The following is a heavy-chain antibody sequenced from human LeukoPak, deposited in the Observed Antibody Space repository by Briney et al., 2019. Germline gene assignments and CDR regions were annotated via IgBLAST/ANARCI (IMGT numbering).Heavy chain of an antibody. Sequence: YXWSWIRQPPGKGLEWIGYIYYSGSTYYNPSLKGRVTISVDTSKNQFSLKLSSVTAADTAVYYCARDRGYSYGPFDYWGQGTLVTVSS. V-gene: IGHV4-31*02. CDR1: YX. J-gene: IGHJ4*02. CDR2: IYYSGST. CDR3: ARDRGYSYGPFDY. D-gene: IGHD5-18*01.